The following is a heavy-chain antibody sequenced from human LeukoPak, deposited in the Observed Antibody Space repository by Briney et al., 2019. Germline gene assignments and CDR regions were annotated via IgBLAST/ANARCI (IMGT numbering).Heavy chain of an antibody. CDR2: IYYSGST. V-gene: IGHV4-30-4*07. CDR1: GGSISRGGYS. CDR3: ARTTEDCSSTSCYQYWFDP. J-gene: IGHJ5*02. Sequence: SQTLSLTCAVSGGSISRGGYSWSWIRQPPGKGLEWIGYIYYSGSTNYNPSLKSRVTISVDTSKNQFSLKLSSATAADTAVYYCARTTEDCSSTSCYQYWFDPWGQGTLVTVSS. D-gene: IGHD2-2*01.